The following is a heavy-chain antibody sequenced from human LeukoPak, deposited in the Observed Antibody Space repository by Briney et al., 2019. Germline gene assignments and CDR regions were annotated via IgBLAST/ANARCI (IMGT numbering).Heavy chain of an antibody. CDR1: GFTLTTYS. J-gene: IGHJ4*02. CDR3: ARVRVPSRILLPYFDY. CDR2: MSYDGTNK. V-gene: IGHV3-30*03. Sequence: GTSLGLSCAASGFTLTTYSIHWVRQAPGKGLEWVAVMSYDGTNKYYADSVKGRFIISRDNSENTVYLQMNDLRAEDTAVYYCARVRVPSRILLPYFDYWGQGTLVTVSS. D-gene: IGHD2-15*01.